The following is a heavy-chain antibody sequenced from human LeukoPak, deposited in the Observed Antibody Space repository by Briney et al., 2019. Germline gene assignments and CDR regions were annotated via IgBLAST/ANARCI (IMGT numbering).Heavy chain of an antibody. CDR2: ISGSGGST. Sequence: GGSLRLSCAASGFTFSSYAMSWVRHAPGKGLEWVSAISGSGGSTYYADSVKGRFTISRDNSRNTLYLQMNSLRAEDTAVYYCAKDRDNGSGTDYFDYWGQGTLVTVSS. CDR1: GFTFSSYA. J-gene: IGHJ4*02. V-gene: IGHV3-23*01. CDR3: AKDRDNGSGTDYFDY. D-gene: IGHD3-10*01.